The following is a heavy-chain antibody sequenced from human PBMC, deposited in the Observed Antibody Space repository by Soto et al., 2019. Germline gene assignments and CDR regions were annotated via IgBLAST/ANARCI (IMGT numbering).Heavy chain of an antibody. CDR1: GGSIRSGGYY. CDR2: IYYSGST. J-gene: IGHJ6*02. Sequence: PSETLLLTCAVSGGSIRSGGYYWSWIRQHPGKGLEWIGYIYYSGSTYYNPSLEGRVTISVDTSKNQFSLKLSSVTAADTAVYYCAREVRCLEWSFYGMDVWGQGTTVTVS. CDR3: AREVRCLEWSFYGMDV. D-gene: IGHD3-3*01. V-gene: IGHV4-31*11.